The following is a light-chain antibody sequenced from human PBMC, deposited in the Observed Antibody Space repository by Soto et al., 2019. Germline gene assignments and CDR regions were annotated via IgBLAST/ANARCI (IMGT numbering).Light chain of an antibody. CDR1: QSVYNNY. Sequence: EIVLTQSPGPLSLSPGERVTLSCRASQSVYNNYLAWYQQRPGQAPRTLIYGASSRATGIPDRFSGSGSGTDFTLSISGLEPEDSAMYYCQQYGNSLTFGGGTKVEIK. CDR2: GAS. J-gene: IGKJ4*01. V-gene: IGKV3-20*01. CDR3: QQYGNSLT.